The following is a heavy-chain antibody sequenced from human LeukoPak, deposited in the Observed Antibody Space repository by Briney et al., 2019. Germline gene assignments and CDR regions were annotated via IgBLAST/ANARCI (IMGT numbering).Heavy chain of an antibody. D-gene: IGHD3-9*01. J-gene: IGHJ4*02. CDR2: INHSGST. CDR3: ARATPRYSNAVLRYFDLFDY. Sequence: SETLSLTCTVSGDSISSGSYYWTWIRQPPGKGLEWIGEINHSGSTNYNPSLKSRVTISVDTSKNQFSLKLSSVTAADTAVYYCARATPRYSNAVLRYFDLFDYWGQGTLVTVSS. V-gene: IGHV4-39*07. CDR1: GDSISSGSYY.